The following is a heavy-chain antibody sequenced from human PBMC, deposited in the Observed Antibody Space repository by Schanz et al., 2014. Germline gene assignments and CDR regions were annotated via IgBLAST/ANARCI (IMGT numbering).Heavy chain of an antibody. J-gene: IGHJ5*02. D-gene: IGHD3-22*01. CDR3: AREVGLYDRGWFDP. V-gene: IGHV1-69*04. CDR2: IVPIAGIT. CDR1: GGTFSSDT. Sequence: QVQLVQSGDEVKKPGSSVKVSCKASGGTFSSDTFSWVRQAPGQGLEWMGRIVPIAGITNYAQRVQGRVTITANKSANTAYMELSSLRSEDTAVYDCAREVGLYDRGWFDPWGQGTLVTVSS.